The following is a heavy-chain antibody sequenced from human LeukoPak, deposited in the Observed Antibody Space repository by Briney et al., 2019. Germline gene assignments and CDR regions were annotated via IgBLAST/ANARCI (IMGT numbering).Heavy chain of an antibody. V-gene: IGHV3-21*01. CDR1: GFTFSSYG. J-gene: IGHJ4*02. CDR3: ARDVLYYDSSGYYHHDY. Sequence: AGGSLRLSCAASGFTFSSYGMNWVRQAPGKGLEWVSSISSSSSYIYYADSVKGRFTISRDNAKNSLYLQMNSLRAEDTAVYYCARDVLYYDSSGYYHHDYWGQGTLVTVSS. D-gene: IGHD3-22*01. CDR2: ISSSSSYI.